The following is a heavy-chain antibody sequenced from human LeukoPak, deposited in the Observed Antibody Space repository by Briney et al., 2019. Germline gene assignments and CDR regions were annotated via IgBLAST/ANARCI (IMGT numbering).Heavy chain of an antibody. V-gene: IGHV3-30*04. CDR3: ARGQVHGDYPRVFDH. D-gene: IGHD4-17*01. CDR1: GFSFSSYA. Sequence: GRSLTLSCAASGFSFSSYAMHWVRQAPGKGLEWVAVISDDGSIKYYADSVKGRFTISRDNSENTLYLQMNSLRPEDTAIYHCARGQVHGDYPRVFDHWGQGALVTASS. J-gene: IGHJ4*02. CDR2: ISDDGSIK.